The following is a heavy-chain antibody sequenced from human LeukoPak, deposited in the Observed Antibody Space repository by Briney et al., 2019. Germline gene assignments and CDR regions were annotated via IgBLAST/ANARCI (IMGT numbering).Heavy chain of an antibody. J-gene: IGHJ4*02. V-gene: IGHV3-74*01. D-gene: IGHD5-12*01. CDR3: ARALRGYSGTDY. CDR2: INSDGSST. Sequence: PGGSLRLSCAASGFIFSSYWMHWVRQAPGKGLVWVSRINSDGSSTSYADSVKGRFTISRDNAKNTLYLQMNSLRAEDTAVYYCARALRGYSGTDYWGQGTLVTVSS. CDR1: GFIFSSYW.